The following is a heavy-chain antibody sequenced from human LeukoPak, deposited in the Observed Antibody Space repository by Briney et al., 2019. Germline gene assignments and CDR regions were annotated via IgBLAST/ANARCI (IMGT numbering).Heavy chain of an antibody. J-gene: IGHJ3*02. V-gene: IGHV1-69*04. CDR1: GGTFSSYA. CDR3: ARAYMGSSPYRDDAFDI. Sequence: GASVKVSCKASGGTFSSYAISWVRQAPGQGLEWMGRIIPILGIANYAQKFQSRVTITADKSTSTAYMELSSLRSEDTAVYYCARAYMGSSPYRDDAFDIWGQGTMVTVSS. CDR2: IIPILGIA. D-gene: IGHD6-6*01.